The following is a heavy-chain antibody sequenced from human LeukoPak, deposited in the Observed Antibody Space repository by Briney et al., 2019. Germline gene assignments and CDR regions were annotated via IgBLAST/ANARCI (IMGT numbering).Heavy chain of an antibody. J-gene: IGHJ3*02. CDR1: GFTFSSYG. CDR3: ANEGGGAFDI. CDR2: ISYDGSNK. V-gene: IGHV3-30*18. D-gene: IGHD3-16*01. Sequence: GGSLRLSCAASGFTFSSYGMHWVRQAPGKGLEWVAVISYDGSNKYYADSVKGRFTISRDNAKNSLYLQMNSLRAEDTAVYYCANEGGGAFDIWGQGTMVTVSS.